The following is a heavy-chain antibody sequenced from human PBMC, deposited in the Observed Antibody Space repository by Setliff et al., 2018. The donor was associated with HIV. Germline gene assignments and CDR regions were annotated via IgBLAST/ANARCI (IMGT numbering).Heavy chain of an antibody. Sequence: GGSLRLSCTTSGFTFGDYGLNWVRQAPGRGLEWVGFIRSKTYGGTTDFAASVKGRFTISRDDSKSIAYLQMNSLKTEDTAVYYCTRDNYDSSGLYYFDHWGQGTLVTVSS. V-gene: IGHV3-49*04. J-gene: IGHJ4*02. CDR3: TRDNYDSSGLYYFDH. D-gene: IGHD3-22*01. CDR2: IRSKTYGGTT. CDR1: GFTFGDYG.